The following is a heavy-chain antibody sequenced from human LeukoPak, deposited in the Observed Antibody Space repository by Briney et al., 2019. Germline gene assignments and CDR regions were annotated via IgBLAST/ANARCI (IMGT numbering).Heavy chain of an antibody. CDR3: ARLKLEPYYYGMDV. CDR2: IYYSGST. CDR1: GGSISSRSYY. J-gene: IGHJ6*02. Sequence: SETLSLTCTVSGGSISSRSYYWGWIRQPPGKGREWIGSIYYSGSTYYNPSLKSRLTISVDTSKHQFSLKLSSVTAADTAVYYCARLKLEPYYYGMDVWGQGTTVTVSS. V-gene: IGHV4-39*01. D-gene: IGHD1-7*01.